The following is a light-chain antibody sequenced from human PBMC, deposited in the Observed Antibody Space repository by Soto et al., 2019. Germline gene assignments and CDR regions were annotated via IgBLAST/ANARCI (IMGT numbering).Light chain of an antibody. CDR1: QRVSND. CDR3: QQLNTYPIT. CDR2: GAS. Sequence: EIVMTQSPATLSVSPGERATLSCRASQRVSNDFAWYQQKPDQAPRLLIYGASTRATGVPARFSGSGSGTEFTLTISSLQSEDFATYYCQQLNTYPITFGQGTRLEIK. J-gene: IGKJ5*01. V-gene: IGKV3-15*01.